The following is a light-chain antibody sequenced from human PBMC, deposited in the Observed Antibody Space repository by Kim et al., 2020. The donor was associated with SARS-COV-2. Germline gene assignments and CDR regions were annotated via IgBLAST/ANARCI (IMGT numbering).Light chain of an antibody. J-gene: IGKJ4*01. Sequence: DIVMTQSPDSLAVSLGEKATINCKSSQSVLYTSTNRNYVAWHQQKPGQPPRLLLYWASTRESGVPDRFSGSGSGTDFTLTISSLQAEDVAIYYCQQYYTTPLTFGGGTTVEI. CDR1: QSVLYTSTNRNY. V-gene: IGKV4-1*01. CDR3: QQYYTTPLT. CDR2: WAS.